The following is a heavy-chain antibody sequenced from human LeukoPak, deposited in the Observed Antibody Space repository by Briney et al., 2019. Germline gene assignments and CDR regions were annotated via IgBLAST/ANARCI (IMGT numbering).Heavy chain of an antibody. CDR1: GDSVSRSDSY. Sequence: SETLSLTCSVSGDSVSRSDSYWDWIRQPPGKGLEWIGTIYYSGRTYYSPSLKSRVTMSVDPSNNQFSLTLRPVTAADTAVYYCARRRYYDGSGYLEWGQSTLLSVSS. J-gene: IGHJ1*01. V-gene: IGHV4-39*01. CDR2: IYYSGRT. D-gene: IGHD3-22*01. CDR3: ARRRYYDGSGYLE.